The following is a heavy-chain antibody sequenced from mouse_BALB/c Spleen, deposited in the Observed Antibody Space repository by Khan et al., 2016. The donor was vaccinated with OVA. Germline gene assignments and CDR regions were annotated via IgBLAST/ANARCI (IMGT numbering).Heavy chain of an antibody. CDR3: AKFAVGNNNYYTVDY. CDR1: GFSLTNYG. V-gene: IGHV2-3*01. D-gene: IGHD2-1*01. J-gene: IGHJ4*01. CDR2: IWDDGST. Sequence: QVQLKESGPGLVAPSQSLSITCTVSGFSLTNYGISWIRQPPGKGLEWLGVIWDDGSTNYHSALISRLSLSKDNSKSQFVLKLNSLQTDDTATYYCAKFAVGNNNYYTVDYWGQGTSVTVSS.